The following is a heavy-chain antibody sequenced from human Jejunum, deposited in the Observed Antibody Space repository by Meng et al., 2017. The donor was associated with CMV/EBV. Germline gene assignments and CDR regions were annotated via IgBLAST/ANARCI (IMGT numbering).Heavy chain of an antibody. CDR3: LLTPRRVGHGMDV. CDR2: MNPNNGNT. J-gene: IGHJ6*02. D-gene: IGHD2-15*01. Sequence: YGYTFTSSDINGVRQATGQGLEWMGWMNPNNGNTGYGQKFQGRVTLTRNTAISTAYMELSSLRSEDTAVYYCLLTPRRVGHGMDVWGQGTTVTVSS. CDR1: GYTFTSSD. V-gene: IGHV1-8*01.